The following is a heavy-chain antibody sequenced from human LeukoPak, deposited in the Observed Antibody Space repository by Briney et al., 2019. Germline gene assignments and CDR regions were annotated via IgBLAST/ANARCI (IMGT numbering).Heavy chain of an antibody. CDR3: ARGVGPSAKFDY. D-gene: IGHD3-10*01. V-gene: IGHV4-59*02. J-gene: IGHJ4*02. CDR1: GGSVTDYY. CDR2: IYYSGST. Sequence: KPSETLSLTCTVSGGSVTDYYWSWIRQSPGKGLEWIGYIYYSGSTNYNPSLKSRVTISVDTSKNQFSLKLSSVTAADTAVYYCARGVGPSAKFDYWGQGTLVTVSS.